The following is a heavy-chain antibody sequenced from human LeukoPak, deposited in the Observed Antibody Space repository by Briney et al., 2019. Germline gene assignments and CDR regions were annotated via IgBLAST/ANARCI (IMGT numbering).Heavy chain of an antibody. CDR3: ARCRASLRTPPYWYVDL. CDR1: GYTFNNYG. CDR2: ISAYNGDT. J-gene: IGHJ2*01. Sequence: ASVKVSCKASGYTFNNYGISWVRQAPGQGLAWMGWISAYNGDTHYTQRVQGRVTMTTDTSTSTVYMELRSLRSDDTAVYCCARCRASLRTPPYWYVDLWGRGTLVTVSS. D-gene: IGHD5/OR15-5a*01. V-gene: IGHV1-18*01.